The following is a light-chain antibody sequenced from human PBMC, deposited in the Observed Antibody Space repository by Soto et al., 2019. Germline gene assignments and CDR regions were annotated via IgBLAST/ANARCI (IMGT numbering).Light chain of an antibody. V-gene: IGKV1-16*01. Sequence: DIPMTQSPSSLSASVGDRVTITCRASQDINNILAWFQQKPGKAPKSLIYAASNVQSGVPSRFSGSGSGTDFTLTISSLQPEDFATYYCQQYKSYPWTFGQGTRVEIK. J-gene: IGKJ1*01. CDR2: AAS. CDR3: QQYKSYPWT. CDR1: QDINNI.